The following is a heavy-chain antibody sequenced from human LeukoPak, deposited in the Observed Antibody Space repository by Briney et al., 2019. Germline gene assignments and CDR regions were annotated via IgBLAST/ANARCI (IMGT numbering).Heavy chain of an antibody. CDR2: IYPGDSDT. CDR1: WCSFTSYW. J-gene: IGHJ3*02. V-gene: IGHV5-51*01. Sequence: GESLKISCKGSWCSFTSYWIGWVRQMPGKGLEWMGIIYPGDSDTRYSPSFQGQVTISADKSISTAYLQWSSLKASDTAMYYCAGPNYGGNDAFDIWGQGTMVTVSS. D-gene: IGHD4-23*01. CDR3: AGPNYGGNDAFDI.